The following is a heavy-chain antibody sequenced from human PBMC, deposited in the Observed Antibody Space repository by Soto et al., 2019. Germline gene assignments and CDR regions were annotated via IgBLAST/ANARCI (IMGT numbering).Heavy chain of an antibody. V-gene: IGHV3-23*01. CDR1: GFTFSSYA. CDR2: ISGSGGST. D-gene: IGHD3-22*01. CDR3: AKLSYDSSGYYGYCYYRMDV. J-gene: IGHJ6*02. Sequence: PGGSLRLSCAASGFTFSSYAMSWARQAPGKGLEWVSAISGSGGSTYYADSVKGQFTISRDNSKNTLYLQMNSLRAEDTAVYYCAKLSYDSSGYYGYCYYRMDVWGQGTRVTVSS.